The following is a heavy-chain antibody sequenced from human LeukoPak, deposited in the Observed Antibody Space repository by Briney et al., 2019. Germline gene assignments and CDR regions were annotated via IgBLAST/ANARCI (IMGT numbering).Heavy chain of an antibody. D-gene: IGHD3-9*01. Sequence: PSQTLSLTCTVSGGSISSGGYYWSWIRQHPGKGLEWIGYIYYSGNTYYNPSLKSRVTISVDTSKNQFSLKLSSVTAADTAVYYCARGYYDILTGYYFDYWGQGTLVTVSS. V-gene: IGHV4-31*03. CDR1: GGSISSGGYY. J-gene: IGHJ4*02. CDR2: IYYSGNT. CDR3: ARGYYDILTGYYFDY.